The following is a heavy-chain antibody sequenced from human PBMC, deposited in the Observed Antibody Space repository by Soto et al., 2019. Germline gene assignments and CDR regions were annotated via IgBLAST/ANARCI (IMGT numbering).Heavy chain of an antibody. CDR3: ASSPLIYDSSGYYHGNFDY. D-gene: IGHD3-22*01. CDR1: GGSFSGYY. Sequence: PSETLSLTCAVYGGSFSGYYWSWIRQPPGKGLEWIGEINHSGSTNYNPSLKSRVTISVDTSKNQFSLKLSSVTAADTAVYYCASSPLIYDSSGYYHGNFDYWGQGTLVTVS. CDR2: INHSGST. J-gene: IGHJ4*02. V-gene: IGHV4-34*01.